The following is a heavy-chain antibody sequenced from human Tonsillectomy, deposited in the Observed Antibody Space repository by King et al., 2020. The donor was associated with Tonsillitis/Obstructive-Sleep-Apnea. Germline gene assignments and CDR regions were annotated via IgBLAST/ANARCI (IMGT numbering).Heavy chain of an antibody. CDR3: ARFPFDAAYPPKDY. D-gene: IGHD2-15*01. Sequence: VQLVESGGGLVKPGGSLRLSCGVSGFIFSDDYMSWIRQAPGKGLEWISYISSSGRTIYYADSVKGRFTISRDNAKNSLYLQMNSLRAEDTAVYYCARFPFDAAYPPKDYWGQGTLVPVSS. J-gene: IGHJ4*02. CDR2: ISSSGRTI. CDR1: GFIFSDDY. V-gene: IGHV3-11*01.